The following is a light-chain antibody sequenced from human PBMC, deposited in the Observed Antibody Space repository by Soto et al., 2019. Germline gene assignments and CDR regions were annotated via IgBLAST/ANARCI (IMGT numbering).Light chain of an antibody. CDR2: AAS. J-gene: IGKJ5*01. CDR3: QQLNSYPLT. Sequence: DIKLTQSPSFLSASVGDRVTITCRASQGISSYLAWYQQKPGKAPKLLIYAASTLQSGVPSRFSGSGSGTEFTLTISSLQPEDFATHYCQQLNSYPLTFGQGTRLEIK. V-gene: IGKV1-9*01. CDR1: QGISSY.